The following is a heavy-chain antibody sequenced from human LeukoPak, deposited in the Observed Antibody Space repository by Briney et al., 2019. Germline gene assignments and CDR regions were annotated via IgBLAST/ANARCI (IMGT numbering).Heavy chain of an antibody. CDR1: GFTFSSYW. V-gene: IGHV3-33*08. J-gene: IGHJ3*02. D-gene: IGHD2-2*01. Sequence: GGSLRLSCAASGFTFSSYWMHWVRQAPGKGLEWVAVIWYDGSNKYYADSVKGRFTISRDNSKNTLYLQMNSLRAEDTAVYYCARAEVPAAIKSGAFDIWGQGTMVTVSS. CDR3: ARAEVPAAIKSGAFDI. CDR2: IWYDGSNK.